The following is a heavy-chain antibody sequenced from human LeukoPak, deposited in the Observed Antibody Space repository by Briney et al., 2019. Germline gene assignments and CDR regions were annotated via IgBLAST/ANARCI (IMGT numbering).Heavy chain of an antibody. J-gene: IGHJ3*02. CDR3: ARTVVGATPDDAFDI. V-gene: IGHV4-34*01. Sequence: SETLSLTCAVYGGSFSGYYWSWIRQPPGKGLEWIGEIHHSGNTNYNPSLQSRVTISVDTSKAQFSLNLYSMTAADTAVYYCARTVVGATPDDAFDIWGQGTMVTVSS. CDR2: IHHSGNT. CDR1: GGSFSGYY. D-gene: IGHD1-26*01.